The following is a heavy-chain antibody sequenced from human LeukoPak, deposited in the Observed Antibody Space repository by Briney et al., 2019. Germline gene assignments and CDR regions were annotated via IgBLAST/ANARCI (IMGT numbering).Heavy chain of an antibody. J-gene: IGHJ4*02. CDR2: INSDGSST. V-gene: IGHV3-74*01. CDR1: GFTFSSYW. D-gene: IGHD6-13*01. Sequence: GGSLRLSCAASGFTFSSYWMHWVRQAPGKGLVWVSLINSDGSSTSYADSVKGRFTISSDNAKNTLYLQMNSLRAEDTAVYYCARAYSSSWYVWMKYWGQGTLVTVSS. CDR3: ARAYSSSWYVWMKY.